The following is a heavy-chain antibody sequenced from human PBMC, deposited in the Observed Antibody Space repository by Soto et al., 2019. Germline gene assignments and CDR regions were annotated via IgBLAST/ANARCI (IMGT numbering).Heavy chain of an antibody. D-gene: IGHD6-6*01. V-gene: IGHV3-23*01. CDR1: GFTFSSHA. CDR3: AKDTSSFYYYMDV. J-gene: IGHJ6*03. Sequence: GGSLRLSCAASGFTFSSHAMSWVRQALGKGLEWVSGISSSGGSRYYADSVKGRFTISRDNSKNTLYLQMNSLRAEDTAIYYCAKDTSSFYYYMDVWGKGTTVTVSS. CDR2: ISSSGGSR.